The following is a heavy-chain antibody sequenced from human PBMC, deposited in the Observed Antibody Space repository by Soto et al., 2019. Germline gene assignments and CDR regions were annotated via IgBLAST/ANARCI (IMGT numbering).Heavy chain of an antibody. V-gene: IGHV1-2*04. J-gene: IGHJ5*02. CDR2: INPNSGGT. CDR3: ARVSSVYSSSSGSWFDP. D-gene: IGHD6-6*01. CDR1: GYTFTGYY. Sequence: ASVKVACNASGYTFTGYYMHWVRQAPGQGLEWMGWINPNSGGTNYAQKFQGWVTMTRDTSISTAYMELSRLRSDDTAVYYCARVSSVYSSSSGSWFDPWGQGTLVTVSS.